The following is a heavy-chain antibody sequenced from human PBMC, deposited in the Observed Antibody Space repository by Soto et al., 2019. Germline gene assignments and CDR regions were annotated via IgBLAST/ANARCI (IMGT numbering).Heavy chain of an antibody. J-gene: IGHJ6*03. Sequence: SETLSLTCTVSGGSISSGGYYWSWIRQHPGKGLEWIGYIYYSGSTYYNTSLKSRVTISVDTSKNQFSLKLSSVTAADPAGYYFARVAGGGQWFGDSPYYRAFWVKGTTVPGS. V-gene: IGHV4-31*03. CDR2: IYYSGST. CDR1: GGSISSGGYY. D-gene: IGHD3-10*01. CDR3: ARVAGGGQWFGDSPYYRAF.